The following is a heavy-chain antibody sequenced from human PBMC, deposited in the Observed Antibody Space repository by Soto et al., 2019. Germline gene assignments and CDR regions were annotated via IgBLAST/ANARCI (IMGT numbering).Heavy chain of an antibody. CDR2: ISAYNGNT. D-gene: IGHD2-8*01. Sequence: QVQLVQTGAEVKKPGASVKVSCKASGYTFTNFGISRVRQAPGQGLEWMGWISAYNGNTNYAQKFQGRVNMTTDTSTRTAYMVVSILIFDDTFESYCARGGTRIDYWGQGTLVTVSS. V-gene: IGHV1-18*01. J-gene: IGHJ4*02. CDR3: ARGGTRIDY. CDR1: GYTFTNFG.